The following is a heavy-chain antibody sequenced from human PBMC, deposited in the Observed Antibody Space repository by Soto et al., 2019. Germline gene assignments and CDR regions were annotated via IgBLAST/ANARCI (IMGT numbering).Heavy chain of an antibody. Sequence: SETLSLTCTVSGGSISSYYWSWIRQPPGKGLEWIGYIYYSGSTNYNPSLKSRVTISVDTSKNQFSLKLSSVTAADTAVYYCARIRSFDWFTPDTYYGMDVWGQGTTVTVSS. J-gene: IGHJ6*02. V-gene: IGHV4-59*01. D-gene: IGHD3-9*01. CDR1: GGSISSYY. CDR2: IYYSGST. CDR3: ARIRSFDWFTPDTYYGMDV.